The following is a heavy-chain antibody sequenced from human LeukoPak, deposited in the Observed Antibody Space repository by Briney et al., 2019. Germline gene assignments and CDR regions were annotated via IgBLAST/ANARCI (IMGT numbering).Heavy chain of an antibody. CDR1: GGSISSGGYY. Sequence: PSETLSLTCTVSGGSISSGGYYWSWIRQHPGKGLEWIGYIYYSGSTYYNPSLKSRVTISVDTSKNQFSLKLTSVTATDTAVYYCARFALWFARLDPWGQGTLVTVSS. CDR3: ARFALWFARLDP. D-gene: IGHD3-10*01. J-gene: IGHJ5*02. CDR2: IYYSGST. V-gene: IGHV4-31*03.